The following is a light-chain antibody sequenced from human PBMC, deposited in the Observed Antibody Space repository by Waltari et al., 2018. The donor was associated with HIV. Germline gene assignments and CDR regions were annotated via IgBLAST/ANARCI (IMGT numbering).Light chain of an antibody. J-gene: IGLJ2*01. V-gene: IGLV2-14*03. CDR1: SSDVGGYNY. CDR2: DVS. CDR3: SSYTSSSVV. Sequence: QSALIQPASVSGSPGQSITISCTGTSSDVGGYNYGSWYQQHPGKAPKLMIYDVSNRPSGVPNRFSGSKSGNTASLTISGLQAEDEADYYCSSYTSSSVVFGGGTKLTVL.